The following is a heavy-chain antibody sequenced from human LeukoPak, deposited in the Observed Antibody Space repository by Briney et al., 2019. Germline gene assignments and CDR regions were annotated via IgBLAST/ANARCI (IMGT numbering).Heavy chain of an antibody. CDR3: ARGYVDTAMASFFDY. D-gene: IGHD5-18*01. V-gene: IGHV4-34*01. CDR1: GGSFSGYY. CDR2: INHSGST. J-gene: IGHJ4*02. Sequence: PSETLSLTCVVYGGSFSGYYWSWIRQPPGKGLEWIGEINHSGSTNYNPSLKSRVTISVDTSKNQFSLKLSSVTAADTAVYYCARGYVDTAMASFFDYWGQGTLVTVSS.